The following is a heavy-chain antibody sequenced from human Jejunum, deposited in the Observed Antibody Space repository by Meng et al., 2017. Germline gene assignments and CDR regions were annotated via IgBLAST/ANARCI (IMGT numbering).Heavy chain of an antibody. Sequence: GESLKISCAASGFTFSNNWMRWVRQAPGKGLEWVANIKKDGSDKYYVDSVKGRFTISRDNAKNSLYLQMDSLRADDTAVYYCTDNMYYWGQGTPVTVSS. J-gene: IGHJ4*02. CDR2: IKKDGSDK. D-gene: IGHD2/OR15-2a*01. CDR1: GFTFSNNW. CDR3: TDNMYY. V-gene: IGHV3-7*01.